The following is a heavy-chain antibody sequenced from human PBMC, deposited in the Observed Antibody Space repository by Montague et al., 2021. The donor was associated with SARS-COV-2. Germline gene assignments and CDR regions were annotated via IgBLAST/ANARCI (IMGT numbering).Heavy chain of an antibody. J-gene: IGHJ4*02. D-gene: IGHD3-10*02. CDR3: ARRTQYYSALGGYIPHFEY. V-gene: IGHV5-51*01. CDR1: GYSFATYW. Sequence: QSGAEVKKPGESLKISCKGSGYSFATYWIGWVRQMPGKGLEWMGIIYPGDSDTRYSPSFQGQVTISADKAINTAYLQWSSLKASDTAMYYCARRTQYYSALGGYIPHFEYWGQGTLVTVSS. CDR2: IYPGDSDT.